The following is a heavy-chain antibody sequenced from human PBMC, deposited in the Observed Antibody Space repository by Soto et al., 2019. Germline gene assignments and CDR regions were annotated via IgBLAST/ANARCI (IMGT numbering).Heavy chain of an antibody. D-gene: IGHD1-26*01. Sequence: SETLSLTCTVSGGSIRNGDYYWGWIRQPPGKGLEWIGYVYYSGTTYSHPSLNSRVSISVDTSENQFSLRLTSVTAAGTAVYYCVTVNLVGAAYYFDYWGPGTLVTVSS. J-gene: IGHJ4*02. V-gene: IGHV4-30-4*01. CDR3: VTVNLVGAAYYFDY. CDR1: GGSIRNGDYY. CDR2: VYYSGTT.